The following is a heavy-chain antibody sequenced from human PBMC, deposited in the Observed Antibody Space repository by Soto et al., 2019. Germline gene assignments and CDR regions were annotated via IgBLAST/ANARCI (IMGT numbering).Heavy chain of an antibody. V-gene: IGHV1-18*01. CDR1: GYTFSRYG. CDR3: AKNGQPPYYYYGMDV. D-gene: IGHD2-8*01. CDR2: ISGYNGDT. Sequence: QGQLVQSGPEVKKPGASVKVSCKTSGYTFSRYGISWVRQAPGRGLEWMGWISGYNGDTNYAQKVQGRVTMTIDTSTYTAYMELRSLTSDDTAIYYCAKNGQPPYYYYGMDVWGQGTTVTVSS. J-gene: IGHJ6*02.